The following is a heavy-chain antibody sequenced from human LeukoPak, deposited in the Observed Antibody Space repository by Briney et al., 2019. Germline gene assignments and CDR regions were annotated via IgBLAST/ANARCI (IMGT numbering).Heavy chain of an antibody. D-gene: IGHD5-24*01. CDR1: GYTFTSYG. Sequence: ASVKVSCKASGYTFTSYGISWVRQAPGQGLEWMGWINPNSGGTNYAQKFQGRVTMTRDTSISTAYMELSRLRSDDTAVYYCARTRWLQLDAFDIWGQGTMVTVSS. J-gene: IGHJ3*02. CDR2: INPNSGGT. V-gene: IGHV1-2*02. CDR3: ARTRWLQLDAFDI.